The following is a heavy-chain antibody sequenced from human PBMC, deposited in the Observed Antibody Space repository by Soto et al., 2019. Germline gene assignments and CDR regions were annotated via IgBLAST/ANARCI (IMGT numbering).Heavy chain of an antibody. CDR3: ARGVVVVVAATQDLVSTSFDY. CDR1: GFTFSSYA. Sequence: GGSLRLSCAASGFTFSSYAMHWVRQAPGKGLEWVAVISYDGSNKYYADSVKGRFTISRDNSKNTLYLQMNSLRAEDTAVYYCARGVVVVVAATQDLVSTSFDYWGQGTLVTVSS. V-gene: IGHV3-30-3*01. CDR2: ISYDGSNK. J-gene: IGHJ4*02. D-gene: IGHD2-15*01.